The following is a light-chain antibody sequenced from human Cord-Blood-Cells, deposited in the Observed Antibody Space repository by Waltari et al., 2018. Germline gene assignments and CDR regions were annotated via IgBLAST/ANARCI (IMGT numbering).Light chain of an antibody. CDR1: NIGSKS. J-gene: IGLJ3*02. CDR2: YDS. Sequence: SYVLTQPPSVSVAPGKTARITWWGNNIGSKSVHWYQQKPGQAPVMFIYYDSDRPSGIAERFSGSNSGNTATLTISRVEAGDEADYYCQVCDSSSDHPFGGGTKLTVL. CDR3: QVCDSSSDHP. V-gene: IGLV3-21*04.